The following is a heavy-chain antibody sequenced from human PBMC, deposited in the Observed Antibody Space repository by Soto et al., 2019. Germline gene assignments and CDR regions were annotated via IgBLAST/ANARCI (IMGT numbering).Heavy chain of an antibody. CDR1: GFTFSSHS. D-gene: IGHD6-13*01. V-gene: IGHV3-21*01. CDR2: ISSDSAYI. CDR3: ARGFGSSTWYFLDY. J-gene: IGHJ4*02. Sequence: GGSLRLSCAASGFTFSSHSMNWVRQAPGKGLEWVSSISSDSAYIYYADSLSGRFTISRDNAKNSLYLQMNSLRAEDTAVYYCARGFGSSTWYFLDYWGQGTLVTVSS.